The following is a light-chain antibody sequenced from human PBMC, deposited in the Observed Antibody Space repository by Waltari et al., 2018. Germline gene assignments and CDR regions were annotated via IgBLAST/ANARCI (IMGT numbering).Light chain of an antibody. V-gene: IGLV2-14*03. CDR1: SSDIGGYNY. CDR2: DVS. J-gene: IGLJ2*01. CDR3: SSYIDSSTLEL. Sequence: QSALTQPASVSGSPGQSITISCPGTSSDIGGYNYVSWYQQVPGKAPKLIIYDVSNRPSVVSSRFSGSKSGNTASLTISGLQAEDEANYYCSSYIDSSTLELFGGGTSLTVL.